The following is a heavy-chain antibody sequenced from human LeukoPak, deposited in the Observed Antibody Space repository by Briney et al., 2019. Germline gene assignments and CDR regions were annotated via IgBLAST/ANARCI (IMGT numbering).Heavy chain of an antibody. D-gene: IGHD5-24*01. J-gene: IGHJ4*02. Sequence: KTSETLSLTCSVSGGSISGGSISGYHWSWIRQPPGKGLELIAYMHYSGTTHYNPSLKSRVSISVDTSRKQISLELTSVTAADTAVYYCAKLDGYNYFDYWGQGTLVTVSS. CDR2: MHYSGTT. V-gene: IGHV4-61*08. CDR1: GGSISGGSISGYH. CDR3: AKLDGYNYFDY.